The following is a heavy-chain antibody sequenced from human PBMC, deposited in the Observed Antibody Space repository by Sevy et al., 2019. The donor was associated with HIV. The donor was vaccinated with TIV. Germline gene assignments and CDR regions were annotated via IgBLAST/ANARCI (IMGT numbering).Heavy chain of an antibody. J-gene: IGHJ3*02. CDR3: AGGRYDSSGSLDAFDI. Sequence: GGSLRLSCAASGFTFSSYAMNWVRQAPGKGLEWVSTIFGSGGGTYYADSVKGRFTISRDNSKNTLYLQMNSLRAEDTAVYYCAGGRYDSSGSLDAFDIWGQGTMVTVSS. CDR2: IFGSGGGT. V-gene: IGHV3-23*01. D-gene: IGHD3-22*01. CDR1: GFTFSSYA.